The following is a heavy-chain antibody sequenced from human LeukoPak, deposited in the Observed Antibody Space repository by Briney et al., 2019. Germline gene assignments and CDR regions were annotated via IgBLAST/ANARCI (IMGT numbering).Heavy chain of an antibody. Sequence: PSETLSFTCTVSGGSISSYYSSWIRQPPGKGLEWIGYIYYSGTTNYNPSLKSRVTISVDTSKNQFSLKLSSVTAADTAVYYCARGVYIAAAQYGYWGQGTLVTVSS. CDR2: IYYSGTT. CDR3: ARGVYIAAAQYGY. CDR1: GGSISSYY. V-gene: IGHV4-59*01. D-gene: IGHD6-13*01. J-gene: IGHJ4*02.